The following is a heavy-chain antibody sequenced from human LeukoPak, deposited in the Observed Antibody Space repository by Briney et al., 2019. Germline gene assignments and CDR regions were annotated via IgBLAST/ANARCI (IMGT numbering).Heavy chain of an antibody. D-gene: IGHD6-6*01. J-gene: IGHJ4*02. Sequence: SETLSLTCAVYGGSFSGYYWSWIRQPPGKGLEWIGEINHSGSTNYNPSLKCRVTISVDTSKNQFSLKLSSVTAADTAVYYCARVSRRASSSRDDYWGQGTLVTVSS. CDR1: GGSFSGYY. CDR3: ARVSRRASSSRDDY. CDR2: INHSGST. V-gene: IGHV4-34*01.